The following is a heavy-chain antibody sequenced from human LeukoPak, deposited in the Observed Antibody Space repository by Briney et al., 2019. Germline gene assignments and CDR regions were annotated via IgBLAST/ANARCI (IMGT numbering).Heavy chain of an antibody. V-gene: IGHV3-11*01. CDR3: ARYAFGAYYYGMDV. J-gene: IGHJ6*02. D-gene: IGHD3-10*01. CDR2: ISTSGSTI. Sequence: GGSLRLYCAASGFTFSDYYMSWIRQATGKGLEWVSYISTSGSTIYYADSLKGRFTISRDNAKNSLYLQMNSLRAEDTAVYYCARYAFGAYYYGMDVWGQGTTVTVSS. CDR1: GFTFSDYY.